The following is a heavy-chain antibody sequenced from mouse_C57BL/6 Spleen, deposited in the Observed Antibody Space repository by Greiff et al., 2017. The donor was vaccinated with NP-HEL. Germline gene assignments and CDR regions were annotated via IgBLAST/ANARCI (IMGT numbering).Heavy chain of an antibody. D-gene: IGHD1-2*01. CDR2: ISDGGSYT. CDR1: GFTFSSYA. J-gene: IGHJ2*01. CDR3: AREGTTAFDY. Sequence: EVQLVESGGGLVKPRGSLKLSCAASGFTFSSYAMSWVRQTPEKRLEWVATISDGGSYTYYPDNVKGRFTISRDNAKNNLYLQMSHLKSEDTAMYYCAREGTTAFDYWGQGTTLTVSS. V-gene: IGHV5-4*01.